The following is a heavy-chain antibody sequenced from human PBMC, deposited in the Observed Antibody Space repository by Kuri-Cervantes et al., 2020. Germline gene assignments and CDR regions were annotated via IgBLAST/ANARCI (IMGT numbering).Heavy chain of an antibody. V-gene: IGHV1-18*01. Sequence: ASVKVSCKASGGTFSDYAISWVRQAPGQGLEWMGWISAYNGNTNYAQKLQGRVTMTTDTSTSTAYMELRSLRSDDTAVYYCAADPIFGGSAHFHHWGQGTLVTVSS. J-gene: IGHJ1*01. CDR3: AADPIFGGSAHFHH. CDR1: GGTFSDYA. CDR2: ISAYNGNT. D-gene: IGHD3-10*02.